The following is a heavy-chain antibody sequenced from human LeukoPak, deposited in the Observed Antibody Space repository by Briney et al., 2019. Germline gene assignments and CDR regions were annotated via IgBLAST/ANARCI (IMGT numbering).Heavy chain of an antibody. D-gene: IGHD3-22*01. CDR2: IHYSGST. Sequence: KASETLSLTCTVSGGSISSYYWSWIRQPPGKGLEWIGYIHYSGSTNYNPSLKSRVTISVDTSKNQISLKLSSVTAADTAVYYCARHGHYYDTSGYYSIPDFWGQGTLVTVSS. J-gene: IGHJ4*02. CDR3: ARHGHYYDTSGYYSIPDF. V-gene: IGHV4-59*08. CDR1: GGSISSYY.